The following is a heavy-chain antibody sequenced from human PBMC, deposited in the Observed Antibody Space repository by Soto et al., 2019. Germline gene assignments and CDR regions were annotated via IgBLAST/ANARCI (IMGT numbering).Heavy chain of an antibody. CDR3: AKDLRHCSGPDCY. J-gene: IGHJ4*02. CDR2: INWNSDTI. Sequence: EVQLVESGGGLVQPGRSLKLSCVASGFPFGGYSMHWVRQAPGKGLEWVSAINWNSDTIGYADSVKGRFTISRDNAKNSLYLQMNSLRPEDTALYYWAKDLRHCSGPDCYWGQGTLVIVSS. CDR1: GFPFGGYS. V-gene: IGHV3-9*01. D-gene: IGHD2-15*01.